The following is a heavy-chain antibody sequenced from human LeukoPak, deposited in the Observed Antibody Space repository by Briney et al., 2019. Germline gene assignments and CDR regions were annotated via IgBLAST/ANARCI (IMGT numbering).Heavy chain of an antibody. J-gene: IGHJ4*02. CDR3: AREEADSSGYYPDY. V-gene: IGHV3-21*01. CDR2: ISSSSSYI. Sequence: PGGSLRLSCAASGFTFSSYSMNWVRQAPGKGLEWVSSISSSSSYIYYADSVKGRFTISRDNSKNTLYLQMNSLRAEDTAVYYCAREEADSSGYYPDYWGQGTLATVSS. CDR1: GFTFSSYS. D-gene: IGHD3-22*01.